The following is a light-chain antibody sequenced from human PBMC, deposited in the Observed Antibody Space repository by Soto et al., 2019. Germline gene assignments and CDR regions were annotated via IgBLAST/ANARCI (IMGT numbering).Light chain of an antibody. CDR3: QQYGTSALT. J-gene: IGKJ5*01. V-gene: IGKV3-20*01. CDR1: QSVSNNY. Sequence: EIVLTQSPGPLSLSPGERATLSCRASQSVSNNYLAWYQQKPGQTPRLLIYGASSRATGIPDRFSGSGSGTDFTLTISRLEPEDFAVYYCQQYGTSALTFGQGTRLEIK. CDR2: GAS.